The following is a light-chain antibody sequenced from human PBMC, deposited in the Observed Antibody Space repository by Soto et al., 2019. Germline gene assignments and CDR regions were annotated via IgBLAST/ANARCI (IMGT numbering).Light chain of an antibody. J-gene: IGLJ1*01. V-gene: IGLV2-14*01. Sequence: QSALTRPASVAGSPGQSITISCTGTSSDVGGYNYVSWYQQHPGKAPKLIIYEVTNRPSGVSNRFSGSKSGDTASLTISGLQAEDEADYYCSSYTSRTTPYVFGGGTKVTVL. CDR3: SSYTSRTTPYV. CDR2: EVT. CDR1: SSDVGGYNY.